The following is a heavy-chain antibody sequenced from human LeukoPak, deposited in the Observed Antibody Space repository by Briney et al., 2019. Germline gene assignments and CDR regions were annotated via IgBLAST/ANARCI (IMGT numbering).Heavy chain of an antibody. CDR3: AKILYSSGWYHYFDY. J-gene: IGHJ4*02. CDR1: GFTFSSYG. D-gene: IGHD6-19*01. CDR2: ISYDGSNK. Sequence: GGSLRLSCAASGFTFSSYGMHWVRQAPGKGLEWVAVISYDGSNKYYADSVKGRFTISRDNSKNTLYLQMNSLRAEDTAVYYCAKILYSSGWYHYFDYWGQGTLVTVSS. V-gene: IGHV3-30*18.